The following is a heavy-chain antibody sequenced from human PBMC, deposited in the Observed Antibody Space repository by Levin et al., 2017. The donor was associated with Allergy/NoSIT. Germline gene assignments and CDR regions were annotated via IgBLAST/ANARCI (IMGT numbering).Heavy chain of an antibody. J-gene: IGHJ4*02. D-gene: IGHD3-22*01. CDR3: ARENYDSHGCDVDY. CDR2: INGDGSTT. CDR1: GFTFSTYW. Sequence: GESLKISCAASGFTFSTYWMHWVRQVPGKGLVWVSRINGDGSTTDYADSVKGRFTISRDNAKNTLYLQMNSLRAEDTAVYYCARENYDSHGCDVDYWGQGSLVTVSS. V-gene: IGHV3-74*01.